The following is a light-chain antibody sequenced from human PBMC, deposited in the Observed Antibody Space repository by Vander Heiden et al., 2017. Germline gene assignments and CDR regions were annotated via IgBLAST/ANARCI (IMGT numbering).Light chain of an antibody. CDR1: SSNIGSDA. CDR3: AAWDDSLRGLWV. V-gene: IGLV1-44*01. CDR2: NDD. J-gene: IGLJ3*02. Sequence: QSVLTQPPSASGSPVQRVTIACSGSSSNIGSDAGHWYQQVPGTAPKLLIYNDDQRPSGVPARFSGSRSGTSATLAISGLQSDDEAVYFCAAWDDSLRGLWVFGGGTKLTVL.